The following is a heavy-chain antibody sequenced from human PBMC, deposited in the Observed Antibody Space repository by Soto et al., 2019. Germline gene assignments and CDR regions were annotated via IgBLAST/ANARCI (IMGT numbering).Heavy chain of an antibody. CDR2: YSGFT. D-gene: IGHD4-17*01. J-gene: IGHJ4*02. CDR3: ARDYGDYSFFFDF. CDR1: GGSITTYQ. V-gene: IGHV4-59*01. Sequence: PSETLSLTCTVSGGSITTYQWSWIRQPPGKGLEWIGGYSGFTDYNPSLESRATISVDHSKNQFSLTLRFVTAADSAVYYCARDYGDYSFFFDFWGQGALVTSPQ.